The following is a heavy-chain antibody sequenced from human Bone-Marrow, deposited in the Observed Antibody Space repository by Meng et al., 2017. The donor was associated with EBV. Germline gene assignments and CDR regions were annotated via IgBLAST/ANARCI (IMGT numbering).Heavy chain of an antibody. J-gene: IGHJ4*02. V-gene: IGHV4-4*02. CDR1: GGSISNSNW. D-gene: IGHD4-17*01. CDR2: IYHSGST. CDR3: ARDLANDYGDYYFVY. Sequence: QVQLQESGPGLVKPSGTQSLTCAVSGGSISNSNWWSWVRQPPGKGLEWIGEIYHSGSTNYNPCLKSRVTISVDKSKNQFSLKLSSVTAADTAVYYCARDLANDYGDYYFVYWGQGSLVTVSS.